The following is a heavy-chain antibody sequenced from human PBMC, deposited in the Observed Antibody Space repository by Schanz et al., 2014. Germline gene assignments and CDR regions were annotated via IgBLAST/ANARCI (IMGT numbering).Heavy chain of an antibody. CDR2: IRPDNGHT. D-gene: IGHD6-13*01. CDR1: GYTFTDYG. Sequence: QVQLVQSGAEVRKPGASVKVSCKASGYTFTDYGLSWVRQAPGQGLEWLGWIRPDNGHTTYSQKVRDRVIFTTDTSANTAYMELRSLRSDDTAVYYCARDGVDAAAGGNYWGQGTLVTVSS. CDR3: ARDGVDAAAGGNY. V-gene: IGHV1-18*01. J-gene: IGHJ4*02.